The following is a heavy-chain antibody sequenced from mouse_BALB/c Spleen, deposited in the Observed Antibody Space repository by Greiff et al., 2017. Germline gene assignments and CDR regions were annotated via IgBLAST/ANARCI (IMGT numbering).Heavy chain of an antibody. CDR1: GFNIKDTY. V-gene: IGHV14-3*02. J-gene: IGHJ4*01. D-gene: IGHD2-1*01. CDR2: IDPANGNT. CDR3: ARWDGNPNYYAMDY. Sequence: EVQLQQSGAELVKPGASVKLSCTASGFNIKDTYMHWVKQRPEQGLEWIGRIDPANGNTKYDPKFQGKATITADTSSNTAYLQLSSLTSEDTAVYYCARWDGNPNYYAMDYWGQGTSVTVSS.